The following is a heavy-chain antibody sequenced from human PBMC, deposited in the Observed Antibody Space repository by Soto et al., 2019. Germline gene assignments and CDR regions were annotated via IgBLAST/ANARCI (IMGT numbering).Heavy chain of an antibody. V-gene: IGHV4-34*01. J-gene: IGHJ6*02. CDR3: ARRVLMVYAIRVMGYYGMDV. D-gene: IGHD2-8*01. CDR1: GGSFSGYY. Sequence: SETLSLTFAVYGGSFSGYYWSWIRQPPGKGLEWIGEINHSGSTNYNPSLKSRVTISVDTSKNQFSLKLSSVTAADTAVYYCARRVLMVYAIRVMGYYGMDVWGQGTTVTVSS. CDR2: INHSGST.